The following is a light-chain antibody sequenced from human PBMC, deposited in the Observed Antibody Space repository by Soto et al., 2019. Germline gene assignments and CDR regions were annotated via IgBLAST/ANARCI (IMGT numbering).Light chain of an antibody. CDR2: AAS. CDR1: QGIRND. Sequence: IQMTQSPSSLSASVGDRVTITCRASQGIRNDLGWYQQKPGRPPKLLISAASSLQSGVPSRFSGSGFGTDFTLTISSLQPEDFATYYCLQDYDSPRTFGQGTKVDIK. V-gene: IGKV1-6*01. J-gene: IGKJ1*01. CDR3: LQDYDSPRT.